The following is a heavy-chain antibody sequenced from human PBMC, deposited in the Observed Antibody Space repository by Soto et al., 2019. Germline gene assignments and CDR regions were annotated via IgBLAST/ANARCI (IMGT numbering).Heavy chain of an antibody. CDR1: GFTFSNYA. CDR3: AKERVASYYDSSGYYSLDY. J-gene: IGHJ4*02. V-gene: IGHV3-23*01. D-gene: IGHD3-22*01. Sequence: PGGSLRLSCAASGFTFSNYAINWVRQSPGKGLEWVSVISGSAGSTYYADSVKGRFTISRDNSKNTLYLQMNSLRAEDTAIYYCAKERVASYYDSSGYYSLDYWGQGTLVTVSS. CDR2: ISGSAGST.